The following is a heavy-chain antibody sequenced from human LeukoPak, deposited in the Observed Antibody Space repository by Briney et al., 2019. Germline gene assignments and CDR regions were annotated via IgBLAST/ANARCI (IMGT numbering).Heavy chain of an antibody. J-gene: IGHJ4*02. CDR2: IRSKAYGGTT. V-gene: IGHV3-49*04. Sequence: PGGSLRLSCTTSGFTFGDYAMSWVRQAPGKGLEWVGFIRSKAYGGTTQYAASVKGRFTISTDDSKSIAYLQMSSLKTEDTAVYYCARVRSGNDFDYWGQGTLVTVSS. D-gene: IGHD3-10*01. CDR3: ARVRSGNDFDY. CDR1: GFTFGDYA.